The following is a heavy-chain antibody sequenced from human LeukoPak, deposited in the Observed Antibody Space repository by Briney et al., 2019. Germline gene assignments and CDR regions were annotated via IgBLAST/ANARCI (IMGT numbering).Heavy chain of an antibody. V-gene: IGHV4-34*01. CDR1: GGSFRGYY. Sequence: SETLSLTCAVYGGSFRGYYWSWIRQPPGKGLEWIGEINHSGSTNYNPSLKSRVTISVDTSKNQFSLKLSSVTAADTAVYYCARALDILTGTFDYWGQGTLVTVSS. CDR3: ARALDILTGTFDY. CDR2: INHSGST. D-gene: IGHD3-9*01. J-gene: IGHJ4*02.